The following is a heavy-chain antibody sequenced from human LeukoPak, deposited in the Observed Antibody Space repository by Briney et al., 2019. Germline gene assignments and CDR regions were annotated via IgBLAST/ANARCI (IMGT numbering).Heavy chain of an antibody. Sequence: GGSLRLSCAASGFTFSSYWMSWVRQAPGKGLEWVANIKQDGSEKYYVDSVKGRFTISRDNSKNTLYLQMDSLRAEDMAVYYCARGYYGSGSYYNDPVGYWGQGTLVTVSS. V-gene: IGHV3-7*04. J-gene: IGHJ4*02. CDR1: GFTFSSYW. CDR3: ARGYYGSGSYYNDPVGY. CDR2: IKQDGSEK. D-gene: IGHD3-10*01.